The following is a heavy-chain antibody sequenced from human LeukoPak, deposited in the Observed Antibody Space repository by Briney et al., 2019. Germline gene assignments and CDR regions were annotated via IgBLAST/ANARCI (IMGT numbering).Heavy chain of an antibody. Sequence: SETLSLTCAVYGGSFSGYYWSWIRQPPGKGLEWIGEINHSGSTNYNPSLKSRVTISVDTSKNQFSLKLSSVTAADTAVYYCARAPDYGDYFEAFDIWGQGTMVTVSS. CDR2: INHSGST. CDR3: ARAPDYGDYFEAFDI. J-gene: IGHJ3*02. V-gene: IGHV4-34*01. D-gene: IGHD4-17*01. CDR1: GGSFSGYY.